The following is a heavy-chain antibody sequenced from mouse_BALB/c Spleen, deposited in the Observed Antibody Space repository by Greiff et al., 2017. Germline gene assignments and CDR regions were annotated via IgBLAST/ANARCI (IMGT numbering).Heavy chain of an antibody. V-gene: IGHV14-3*02. J-gene: IGHJ2*01. CDR3: ARRTAYYDFDY. CDR2: IDPANGNT. CDR1: GFNIKDTY. Sequence: VQLKESGAELVKPGASVKLSCTASGFNIKDTYMHWVKQRPEQGLEWIGRIDPANGNTKYDPKFQGKATITADTSSNTAYLQLSSLTSEDTAVYYCARRTAYYDFDYWGQGTTLTVSS. D-gene: IGHD2-10*01.